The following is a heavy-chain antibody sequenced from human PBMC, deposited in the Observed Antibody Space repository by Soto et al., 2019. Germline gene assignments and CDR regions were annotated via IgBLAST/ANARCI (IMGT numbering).Heavy chain of an antibody. D-gene: IGHD3-3*01. CDR1: GFTFSNFG. V-gene: IGHV3-30*18. Sequence: QVQLVESGGGVVQPGRSLRLSCAASGFTFSNFGMHWGRQAPGKGLEWVAAISADGSNKYFSDSVKGRFTISRDNSKNTLFLEMDRLRVEHMAVSYCAKGSEVARHDLASWGQGTLVPVSS. CDR3: AKGSEVARHDLAS. J-gene: IGHJ5*02. CDR2: ISADGSNK.